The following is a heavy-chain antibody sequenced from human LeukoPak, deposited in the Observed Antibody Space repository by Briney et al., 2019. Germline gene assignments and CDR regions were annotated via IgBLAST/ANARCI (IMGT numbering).Heavy chain of an antibody. V-gene: IGHV1-2*02. J-gene: IGHJ4*02. CDR2: INPNSGGT. D-gene: IGHD6-19*01. CDR1: GYTFTGYY. CDR3: ARDGPPRSSGWPVDY. Sequence: ASVKVSCKASGYTFTGYYMHWVRQAPGQGLEWMGWINPNSGGTNYAQKLQGRVTMTTDTSTSTAYMELRSLRSDDTAVYYCARDGPPRSSGWPVDYWGQGTLVTVSS.